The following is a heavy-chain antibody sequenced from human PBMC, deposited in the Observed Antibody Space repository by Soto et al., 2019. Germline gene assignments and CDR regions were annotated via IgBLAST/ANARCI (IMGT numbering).Heavy chain of an antibody. J-gene: IGHJ6*02. CDR3: VKDLNDYVWGSYRSSPYYHYGMDV. CDR1: GFTFSSYA. V-gene: IGHV3-64D*06. CDR2: ISSNGGST. Sequence: PGGSLRLSCSASGFTFSSYAMHWVRQAPGKGLEYVSAISSNGGSTYYADSVKGRFTISRDNSKNTLYLQMSSLRAEDTAVYYCVKDLNDYVWGSYRSSPYYHYGMDVWGQGTTVTVSS. D-gene: IGHD3-16*02.